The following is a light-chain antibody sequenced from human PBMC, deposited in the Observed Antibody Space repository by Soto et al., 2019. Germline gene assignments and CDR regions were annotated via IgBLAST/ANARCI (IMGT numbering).Light chain of an antibody. CDR3: HQYAISPLS. CDR2: GAS. Sequence: EIVLTQSPGTLSLSPGERATLSCRASQSVGSNYLAWYQQTPGQAPRLLIHGASTRATGIPDRFSGSGSGTDFTLTLSRLESDDAAVYYCHQYAISPLSFGQGTRLEIK. V-gene: IGKV3-20*01. J-gene: IGKJ5*01. CDR1: QSVGSNY.